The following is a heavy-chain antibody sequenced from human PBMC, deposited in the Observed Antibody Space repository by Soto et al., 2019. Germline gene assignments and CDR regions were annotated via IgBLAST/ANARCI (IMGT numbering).Heavy chain of an antibody. D-gene: IGHD2-2*01. Sequence: PGGSLRLSCAASGFTFSSYSMNWVRQAPGKGLEWVSSISSSSSYIYYADSVKGRFTISRDNAKNSLYLQMNSLRAEDTAVYYCARDPAYCSSTSCPYYYYGMDVWGQGTTVTVSS. CDR1: GFTFSSYS. CDR3: ARDPAYCSSTSCPYYYYGMDV. V-gene: IGHV3-21*01. J-gene: IGHJ6*02. CDR2: ISSSSSYI.